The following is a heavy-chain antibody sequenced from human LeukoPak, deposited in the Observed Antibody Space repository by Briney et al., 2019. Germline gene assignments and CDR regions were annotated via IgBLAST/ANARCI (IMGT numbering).Heavy chain of an antibody. V-gene: IGHV4-34*01. D-gene: IGHD3-10*01. Sequence: PSETLSLTCAVYGGSFSGYYWSWIRQPPGKGLEWIGEINHSGSTNYNPSLKSRVTISVDTSRNQFSLKLWSVTAADTAIYYCARGLVQGVTASGIWGQGTMVTVSS. CDR1: GGSFSGYY. CDR2: INHSGST. CDR3: ARGLVQGVTASGI. J-gene: IGHJ3*02.